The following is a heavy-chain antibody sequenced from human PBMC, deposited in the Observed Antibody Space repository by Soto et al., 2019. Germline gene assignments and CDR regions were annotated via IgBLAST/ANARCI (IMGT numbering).Heavy chain of an antibody. Sequence: QVPLVQSGAEVKKPVASVKVSCKASGYTFTGYYMHWVRQAPGQGLEWMGWINPNSGGTNYAQKFQGWVTMTRDTSISTANMELSRLRSDDTAVYYCARTSTVTTFDYYYGMDVWGQGTTVTVSS. CDR3: ARTSTVTTFDYYYGMDV. V-gene: IGHV1-2*04. D-gene: IGHD4-17*01. J-gene: IGHJ6*02. CDR1: GYTFTGYY. CDR2: INPNSGGT.